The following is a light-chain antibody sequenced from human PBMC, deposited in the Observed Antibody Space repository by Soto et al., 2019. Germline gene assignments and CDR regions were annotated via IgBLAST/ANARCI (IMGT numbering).Light chain of an antibody. J-gene: IGKJ1*01. Sequence: EIVLTQSPGTLSLSPGERATLSCRASQSVSNSYLAWYQQKPGQAPRLLIYGASRRATVIPDRFSGSGSGTDFTLTISRLEPEDFAVYYCQQYGSSPQTFGHGTKVHVK. V-gene: IGKV3-20*01. CDR1: QSVSNSY. CDR3: QQYGSSPQT. CDR2: GAS.